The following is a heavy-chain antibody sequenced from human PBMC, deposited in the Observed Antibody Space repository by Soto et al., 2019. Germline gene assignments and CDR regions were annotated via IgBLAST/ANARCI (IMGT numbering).Heavy chain of an antibody. V-gene: IGHV4-30-4*01. D-gene: IGHD1-1*01. J-gene: IGHJ4*02. Sequence: QVQLQESGPGLVKPSQTLSLTCSVSGGSISSDDYYWSWIRQPPGKGLEWIGYIYYSGSTYYNPSLKSRVTISVDSSKNQFSLKLRSVTAADTAVYYCPKEGSNWNGEDYWGQGTLVTVSS. CDR1: GGSISSDDYY. CDR2: IYYSGST. CDR3: PKEGSNWNGEDY.